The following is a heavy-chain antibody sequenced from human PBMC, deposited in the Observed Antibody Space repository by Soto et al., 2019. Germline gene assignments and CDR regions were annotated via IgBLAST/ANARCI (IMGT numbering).Heavy chain of an antibody. D-gene: IGHD6-6*01. J-gene: IGHJ6*03. V-gene: IGHV5-51*01. Sequence: GESLKISCKGSGYSFTSYWIGWVRQMPGKGLEWMGIIYPGDSDTRYSPSFQGQVTISADKSISTAYLQWSSLKASDTAMYYCARTIAARPELDYYYYMDVWGKGTTVTVSS. CDR1: GYSFTSYW. CDR3: ARTIAARPELDYYYYMDV. CDR2: IYPGDSDT.